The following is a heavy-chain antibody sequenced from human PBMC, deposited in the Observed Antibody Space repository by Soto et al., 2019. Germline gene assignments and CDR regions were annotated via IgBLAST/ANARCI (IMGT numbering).Heavy chain of an antibody. J-gene: IGHJ4*02. CDR3: VKEANPFINTLVVIIFDY. Sequence: GGSLRLSCSASGFTFSMHSMHWVRQTPGKALEYVSAISRDGRSTFYADSVKGRFTISRDNSKNTLYLRMNSLRSDDTAVYYCVKEANPFINTLVVIIFDYWGEGTQVTLSS. CDR1: GFTFSMHS. CDR2: ISRDGRST. V-gene: IGHV3-64D*08. D-gene: IGHD3-22*01.